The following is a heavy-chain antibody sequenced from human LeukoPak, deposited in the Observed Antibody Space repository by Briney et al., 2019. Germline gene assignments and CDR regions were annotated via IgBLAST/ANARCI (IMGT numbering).Heavy chain of an antibody. CDR1: GFTFSSYA. CDR3: AKDGRPFQPLDPYFDY. V-gene: IGHV3-23*01. CDR2: ISVSGTYT. Sequence: PGGSLRLSCAASGFTFSSYAMSWVRQAPGKGLEWVSSISVSGTYTYYADSVKGRFTISRDNSKNTLYLQMNSLRAEDTAVYYCAKDGRPFQPLDPYFDYWGQGTLVTVSS. D-gene: IGHD1-1*01. J-gene: IGHJ4*02.